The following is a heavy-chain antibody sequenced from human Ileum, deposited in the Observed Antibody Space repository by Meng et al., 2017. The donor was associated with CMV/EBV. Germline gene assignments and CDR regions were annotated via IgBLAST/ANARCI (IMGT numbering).Heavy chain of an antibody. CDR2: INRDGNDI. V-gene: IGHV3-11*06. J-gene: IGHJ4*02. Sequence: QVQLVESGGGLVKPGGSLRLSCAASGFTFSDSYMSWIRQAPGKGLEWVARINRDGNDIKYADSVKGRFTISRDNAKNTLYLQMNSLRAEDTAVYFCAREDLAVADSWGQGTLVTVSS. CDR1: GFTFSDSY. CDR3: AREDLAVADS. D-gene: IGHD6-19*01.